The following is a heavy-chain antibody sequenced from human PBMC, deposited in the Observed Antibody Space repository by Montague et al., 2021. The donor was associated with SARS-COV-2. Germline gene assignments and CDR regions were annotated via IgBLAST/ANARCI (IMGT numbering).Heavy chain of an antibody. CDR3: ARADSSGWYLDWFDP. D-gene: IGHD6-13*01. V-gene: IGHV3-21*01. CDR2: ISSSSSYI. CDR1: GFTFSSYS. Sequence: SLRLSCAASGFTFSSYSMNWVRQAPGKGLEWVSSISSSSSYIYYADSVKGRFTISRDNAKNSLYLQMNSLRAEDTAVYYCARADSSGWYLDWFDPWGQGTLVTVSS. J-gene: IGHJ5*02.